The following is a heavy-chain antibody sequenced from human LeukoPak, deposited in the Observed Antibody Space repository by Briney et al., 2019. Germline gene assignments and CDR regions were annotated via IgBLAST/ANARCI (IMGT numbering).Heavy chain of an antibody. CDR3: ARDRYYDSSGYYSEYYFDY. Sequence: ASVKVSCKASGYTFTSYGISWVRQAPAQGLEWMGWISAYNGNTNYAQKLQGRVTMTTDTSTSTAYMELRSLRSDDTAVYYCARDRYYDSSGYYSEYYFDYWGQGTLVTVSS. V-gene: IGHV1-18*01. CDR1: GYTFTSYG. CDR2: ISAYNGNT. J-gene: IGHJ4*02. D-gene: IGHD3-22*01.